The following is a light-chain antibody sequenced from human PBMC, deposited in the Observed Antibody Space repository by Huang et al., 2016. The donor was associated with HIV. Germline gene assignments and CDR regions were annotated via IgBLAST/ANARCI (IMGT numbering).Light chain of an antibody. V-gene: IGKV1-33*01. J-gene: IGKJ1*01. Sequence: DIQMTQSPSSLSASVGDRVTITCQASQDISNYLKWYQQKTGKAPKLLIDDASNLETGVSSMFSGSGSGTDVTFTISSLQPEDIATYYCQHYDNLRTFGQGTKVEIK. CDR2: DAS. CDR1: QDISNY. CDR3: QHYDNLRT.